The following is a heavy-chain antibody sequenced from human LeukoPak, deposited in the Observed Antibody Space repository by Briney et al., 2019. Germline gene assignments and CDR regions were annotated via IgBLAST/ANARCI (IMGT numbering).Heavy chain of an antibody. CDR2: INGKGNII. CDR3: ARDPRPYSGSGLHFDI. J-gene: IGHJ3*02. D-gene: IGHD1-26*01. V-gene: IGHV3-11*01. Sequence: GGSLRLSCAASGFTFSNYYMSWIRQAPGKGLEWISYINGKGNIIDHAASVKGRFTISRDNAKNLLYLEINSLRVEDTAVYYCARDPRPYSGSGLHFDIWGQGTLVTVSS. CDR1: GFTFSNYY.